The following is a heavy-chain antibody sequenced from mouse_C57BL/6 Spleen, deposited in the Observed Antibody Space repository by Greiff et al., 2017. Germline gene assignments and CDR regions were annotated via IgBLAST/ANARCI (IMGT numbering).Heavy chain of an antibody. J-gene: IGHJ4*01. Sequence: QVQLQQSGPELVKPGASVKISCKASGYAFSSSWMNWVKQRPGKGLEWIGRIYPGDGDTNYNGKFKGKATLTAAKSSSTAYMQLSSLTSEDSAVYFCARGGWDSSMDYWGQGTSVTVSS. D-gene: IGHD3-3*01. CDR1: GYAFSSSW. CDR3: ARGGWDSSMDY. CDR2: IYPGDGDT. V-gene: IGHV1-82*01.